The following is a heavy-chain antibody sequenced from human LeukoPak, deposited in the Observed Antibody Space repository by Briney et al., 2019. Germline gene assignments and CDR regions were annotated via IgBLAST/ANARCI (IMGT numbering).Heavy chain of an antibody. CDR1: GFTFSRYG. CDR3: AVAIFGVVNRFDP. CDR2: IWYDGSNQ. J-gene: IGHJ5*02. Sequence: PGGSLRLSCAPSGFTFSRYGMRWVRQAPGKGLEWVAVIWYDGSNQYYADSVKGRFTISRDNSKNTLYLQMNSLRAEDTAVYYCAVAIFGVVNRFDPWGQGTVVTVSS. D-gene: IGHD3-3*01. V-gene: IGHV3-33*01.